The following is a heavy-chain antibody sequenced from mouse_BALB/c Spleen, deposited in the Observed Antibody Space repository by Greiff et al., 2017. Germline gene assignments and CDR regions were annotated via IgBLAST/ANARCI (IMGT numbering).Heavy chain of an antibody. Sequence: DVQLVESGGDLVKPGGSLKLSCAASGFTFSSYGMSWVRQTPDKRLEWVATISSGGSYTYYPDSVKGRFTISRDNAKNTLYLQMSSLKSEDTAMYYCARHPERRYAMEYWGQGNSVTVSS. J-gene: IGHJ4*01. CDR3: ARHPERRYAMEY. CDR2: ISSGGSYT. CDR1: GFTFSSYG. V-gene: IGHV5-6*01.